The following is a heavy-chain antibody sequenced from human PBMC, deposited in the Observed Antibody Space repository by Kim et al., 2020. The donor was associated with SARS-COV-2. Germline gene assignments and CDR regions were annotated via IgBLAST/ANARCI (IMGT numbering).Heavy chain of an antibody. CDR2: IWYDGSNK. CDR1: GFTFSSYG. J-gene: IGHJ6*02. CDR3: ATDGDSYGWGYYYGMDV. Sequence: GGSLRLSCAASGFTFSSYGMHWVRQAPGKGLEWVAVIWYDGSNKYYADSVKGRFTISRDNSKNTLYLQMNSLRAEDTAVYYCATDGDSYGWGYYYGMDVWGQGTTVTVSS. V-gene: IGHV3-33*01. D-gene: IGHD5-18*01.